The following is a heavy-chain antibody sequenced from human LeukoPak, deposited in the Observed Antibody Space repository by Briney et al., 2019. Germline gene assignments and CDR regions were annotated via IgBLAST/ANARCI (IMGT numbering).Heavy chain of an antibody. CDR1: GYTFTSYY. J-gene: IGHJ5*02. D-gene: IGHD3-16*01. CDR3: ATTGGEGGCYENNWFDP. CDR2: INPNSGGT. V-gene: IGHV1-2*02. Sequence: GASVKVSCKASGYTFTSYYMHWVRQAPGQGLEWMGRINPNSGGTDYAQKFQGRVTMTRDTSTSTAYMELSRLRSDDTAVYYCATTGGEGGCYENNWFDPWGQGTLVTVSS.